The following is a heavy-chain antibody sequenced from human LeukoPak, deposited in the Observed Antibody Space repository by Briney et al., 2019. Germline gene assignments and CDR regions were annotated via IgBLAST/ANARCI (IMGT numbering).Heavy chain of an antibody. CDR3: ARDPQQLVGATGGGFNF. J-gene: IGHJ4*02. CDR1: GYTFTSYG. V-gene: IGHV1-18*01. CDR2: ISAYNGNT. Sequence: ASVKVSCKASGYTFTSYGISWVRQAPGQGLERMGWISAYNGNTNYAQKLQGRVTMTTDTSTSTAYMELRSLRSDDTAVYYCARDPQQLVGATGGGFNFWGQGTLVTVSS. D-gene: IGHD1-26*01.